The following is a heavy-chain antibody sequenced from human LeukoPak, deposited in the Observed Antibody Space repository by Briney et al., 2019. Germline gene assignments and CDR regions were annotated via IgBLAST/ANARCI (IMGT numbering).Heavy chain of an antibody. D-gene: IGHD7-27*01. CDR1: GFTFGKYW. V-gene: IGHV3-23*01. CDR2: ITTGGPNT. CDR3: AKDGGLWVSAHWGDS. Sequence: PGGSLRLSCVASGFTFGKYWMSWVRQAPGKGLKWVSTITTGGPNTYYADSVKGRFTVSRDDSKNTLYLQMNSLRAEDTAVYYCAKDGGLWVSAHWGDSWGRGTLVTVSS. J-gene: IGHJ4*02.